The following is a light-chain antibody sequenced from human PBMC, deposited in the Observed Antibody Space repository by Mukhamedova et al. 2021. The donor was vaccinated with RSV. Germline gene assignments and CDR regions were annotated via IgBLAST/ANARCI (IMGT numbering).Light chain of an antibody. CDR2: GSS. V-gene: IGKV1-39*01. Sequence: ILIFGSSTLETGVPSRFSGSGSGTDFTLTIDGLQADDFGTYYCQQTHDTLISFGQGTRLELK. CDR3: QQTHDTLIS. J-gene: IGKJ5*01.